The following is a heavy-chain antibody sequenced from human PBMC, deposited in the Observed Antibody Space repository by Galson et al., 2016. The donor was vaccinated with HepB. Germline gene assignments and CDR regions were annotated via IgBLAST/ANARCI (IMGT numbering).Heavy chain of an antibody. CDR2: IIPILGVT. J-gene: IGHJ5*02. V-gene: IGHV1-69*04. CDR1: GDTFRTYS. Sequence: SCKASGDTFRTYSFTWVRQAPGQGLEWMGRIIPILGVTNYAQKFQGRVTLTADKSTSTAYMELTSLRSDDTAVYYCAKEGSGTYYSFDFSDPWGQGTLVTVSS. CDR3: AKEGSGTYYSFDFSDP. D-gene: IGHD1-1*01.